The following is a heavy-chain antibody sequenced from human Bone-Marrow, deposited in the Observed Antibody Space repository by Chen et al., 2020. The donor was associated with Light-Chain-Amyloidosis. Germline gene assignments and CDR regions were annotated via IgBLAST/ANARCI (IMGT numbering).Heavy chain of an antibody. CDR1: GGSIRSYF. CDR2: IFYDGST. Sequence: QVQLRESGPGLVPASETLSLTCTVPGGSIRSYFWSWIRQSPGKGLEWIVYIFYDGSTHYNPSLKSRVTISQDTSKNQYSLKLNSVTAADTAIYYCARTSGPSHFDYWGQGTLVTVSS. CDR3: ARTSGPSHFDY. J-gene: IGHJ4*02. V-gene: IGHV4-59*01. D-gene: IGHD3-10*01.